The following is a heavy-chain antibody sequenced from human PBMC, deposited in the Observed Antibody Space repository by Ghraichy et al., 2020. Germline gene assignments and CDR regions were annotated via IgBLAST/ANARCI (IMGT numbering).Heavy chain of an antibody. CDR1: GFTFSSYS. CDR2: ISSSSSYI. J-gene: IGHJ4*02. V-gene: IGHV3-21*01. CDR3: ARVVADGGGRSFEFDY. Sequence: GGSLRLSCAASGFTFSSYSMNWVRQAPGKGLEWVSSISSSSSYIYYADSVKGRFTISRDNAKNSLYLQMNSLRAEDTAVYYCARVVADGGGRSFEFDYWGQGTLVTVSS. D-gene: IGHD3-16*01.